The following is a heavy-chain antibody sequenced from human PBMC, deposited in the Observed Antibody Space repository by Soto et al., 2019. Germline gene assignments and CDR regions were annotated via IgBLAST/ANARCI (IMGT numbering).Heavy chain of an antibody. CDR2: IYYSGST. CDR1: GGSISSYY. Sequence: PSETLSLTCTVSGGSISSYYWIWIRQPPGKGLEWIGYIYYSGSTNYSPSLKSRVTISVDTSKNQFSLKLSSVTADDTAVYYCARGGLTSPQDYYYYGMDVWGQGTTVTVSS. CDR3: ARGGLTSPQDYYYYGMDV. V-gene: IGHV4-59*01. J-gene: IGHJ6*02. D-gene: IGHD2-2*01.